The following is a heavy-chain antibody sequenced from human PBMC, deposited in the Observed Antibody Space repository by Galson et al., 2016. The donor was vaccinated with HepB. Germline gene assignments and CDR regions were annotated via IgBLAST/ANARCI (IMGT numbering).Heavy chain of an antibody. J-gene: IGHJ4*02. V-gene: IGHV1-3*01. D-gene: IGHD3-22*01. CDR2: ISADNDDT. CDR1: GYTFTSYG. Sequence: SCKASGYTFTSYGMHWVRQVPGQRLEWMGWISADNDDTKYSEKFQGRVTITRDTSASTAYMELRSLRSEDTAVYYCARGEIIVITFDYWGQGTLVTVSS. CDR3: ARGEIIVITFDY.